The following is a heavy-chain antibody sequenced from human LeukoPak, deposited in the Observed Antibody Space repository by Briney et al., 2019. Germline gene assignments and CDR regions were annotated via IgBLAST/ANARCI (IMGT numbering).Heavy chain of an antibody. Sequence: PGGSLRLSCAASGFIFGSCGMNWVRQAPGEGLESVSSISSTSTDIHYADSVKRRFTISRDNAKNSMFLQMNSLRAEDTAVYYCARGTFSYSVFGSYYFDYWGHGTLVSVSS. D-gene: IGHD5/OR15-5a*01. CDR1: GFIFGSCG. CDR3: ARGTFSYSVFGSYYFDY. V-gene: IGHV3-21*01. CDR2: ISSTSTDI. J-gene: IGHJ4*01.